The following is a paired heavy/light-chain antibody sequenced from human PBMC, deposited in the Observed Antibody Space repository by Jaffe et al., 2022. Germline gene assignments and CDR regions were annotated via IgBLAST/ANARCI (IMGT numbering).Light chain of an antibody. Sequence: QSALTQAASVSGSPGQSITISCTGTSSDVGGYHFVSWYQQHPGKAPKLIIYEVSNRPSGVSNRFSGSKSGNTASLTISGLLAEDEADYYCSSYTSSSRLVFGGGTKLTVL. CDR1: SSDVGGYHF. CDR2: EVS. J-gene: IGLJ3*02. CDR3: SSYTSSSRLV. V-gene: IGLV2-14*01.
Heavy chain of an antibody. Sequence: QVQLVDSGGGVVQPGRSLRLSCAASGFTFSSYAMHWVRQAPGKGLEWVAVISYDGSEKYYADSVKGRFTISRDNSKNTLYLQMNSLRPEDTAIYYCAKDFGYLRNSFDYWGQGTLVTVSS. CDR1: GFTFSSYA. V-gene: IGHV3-30*18. CDR2: ISYDGSEK. J-gene: IGHJ4*02. CDR3: AKDFGYLRNSFDY. D-gene: IGHD6-25*01.